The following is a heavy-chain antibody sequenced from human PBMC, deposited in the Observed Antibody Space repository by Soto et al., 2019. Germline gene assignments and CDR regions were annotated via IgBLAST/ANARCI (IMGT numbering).Heavy chain of an antibody. CDR3: ARGAMVTFSKIDY. D-gene: IGHD5-18*01. J-gene: IGHJ4*02. Sequence: QVQLVESGGGLVKPGGSLRLSCAASGFTFSDYYMSWIRQAPGKGLEWVSYISSSSSYTNYADSVKGRFTISRDNAKNSLYLQMNSLRAEDTAVYYCARGAMVTFSKIDYWGQGTLVTVSS. V-gene: IGHV3-11*06. CDR2: ISSSSSYT. CDR1: GFTFSDYY.